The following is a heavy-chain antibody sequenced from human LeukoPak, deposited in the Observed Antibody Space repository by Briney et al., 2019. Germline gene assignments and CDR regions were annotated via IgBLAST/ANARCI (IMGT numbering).Heavy chain of an antibody. Sequence: AASVTVSCKASGYTFTTYYIHWVRQAPGQGLEGMGLINPSGGSTSFAQKFQGRLTMTRDTSTSTVYMELSSLSSEDTAVYYCARGGDFYYYYMDVWGKGTTVTVSS. CDR3: ARGGDFYYYYMDV. CDR2: INPSGGST. J-gene: IGHJ6*03. D-gene: IGHD2-15*01. V-gene: IGHV1-46*01. CDR1: GYTFTTYY.